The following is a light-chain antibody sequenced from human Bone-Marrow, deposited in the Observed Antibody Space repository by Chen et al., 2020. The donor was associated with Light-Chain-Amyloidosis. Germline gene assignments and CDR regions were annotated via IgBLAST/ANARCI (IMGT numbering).Light chain of an antibody. V-gene: IGLV2-23*01. J-gene: IGLJ3*02. Sequence: QSALTQPASVSGVSGQSITISCTGTNNYVGGHAFVSWYQRHPGKAPKFLIYEDTERASGVSNRFSGSKSGNTASLTISGLQAEDEADYYCSSFAAGSTWVFGGGTSLTVL. CDR2: EDT. CDR1: NNYVGGHAF. CDR3: SSFAAGSTWV.